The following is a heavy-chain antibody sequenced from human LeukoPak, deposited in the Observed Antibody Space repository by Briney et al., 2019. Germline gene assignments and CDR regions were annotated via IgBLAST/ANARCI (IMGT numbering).Heavy chain of an antibody. CDR1: GFTFSTYD. V-gene: IGHV3-23*01. CDR2: FSSSGNMT. J-gene: IGHJ3*02. Sequence: PGGSLRLSCAASGFTFSTYDISWVRQAPGKGLEWVSTFSSSGNMTYYADSVKGRFTISRDNSKNTLYLQINSLRAEDTAVYYCAKDAPYYYDSSGYGGAFDIWGQGTMVTVSS. CDR3: AKDAPYYYDSSGYGGAFDI. D-gene: IGHD3-22*01.